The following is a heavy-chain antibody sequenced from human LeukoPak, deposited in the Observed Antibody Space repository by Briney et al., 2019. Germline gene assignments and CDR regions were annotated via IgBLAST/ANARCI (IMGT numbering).Heavy chain of an antibody. D-gene: IGHD1-26*01. Sequence: SETLSLTCTVSGGSISSRSYYWGWIRQPLGKGLEWIGSIYYSGSTPYNPSLKSRVTISVDTSKNQFSLKLSSVTAADAAVYYCARVWELSDAFDIWGQGTMVTVSS. CDR1: GGSISSRSYY. CDR2: IYYSGST. J-gene: IGHJ3*02. CDR3: ARVWELSDAFDI. V-gene: IGHV4-39*07.